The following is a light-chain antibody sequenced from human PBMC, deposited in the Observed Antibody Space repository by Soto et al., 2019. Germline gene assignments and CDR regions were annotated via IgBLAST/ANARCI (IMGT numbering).Light chain of an antibody. CDR3: QPSDHVPF. CDR1: QDMKNY. V-gene: IGKV1-33*01. J-gene: IGKJ4*01. Sequence: DLQMTQSPSSLSASVGDRVTITCRASQDMKNYLYWYQHKPGKAPKLLIYDASFLETGVPPRFSGSGSGTDFTFTITSLQPEDIATYYCQPSDHVPFFGGGTKVEIK. CDR2: DAS.